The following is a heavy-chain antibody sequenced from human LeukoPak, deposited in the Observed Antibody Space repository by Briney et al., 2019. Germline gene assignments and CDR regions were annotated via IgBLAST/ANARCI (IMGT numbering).Heavy chain of an antibody. J-gene: IGHJ4*02. CDR1: GGSIITSTYY. V-gene: IGHV4-39*01. D-gene: IGHD1-26*01. CDR3: ARQGGWGGAASLIEY. Sequence: SETLSLTCTVSGGSIITSTYYWAWIRQPPEKGLEWIGSMFYRGSTYYNASLKSRVTISVDTSKNQVSLNLSSVTASDNAIFYCARQGGWGGAASLIEYWGQGTLVTVSS. CDR2: MFYRGST.